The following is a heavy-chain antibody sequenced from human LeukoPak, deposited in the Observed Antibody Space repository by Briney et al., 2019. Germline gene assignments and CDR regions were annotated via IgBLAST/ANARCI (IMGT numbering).Heavy chain of an antibody. V-gene: IGHV3-7*01. CDR2: IKEVVGEK. J-gene: IGHJ3*02. CDR1: RFTFSSYW. Sequence: PGGSLRLSCAASRFTFSSYWMSCGRQAPGKGLEWVANIKEVVGEKYSVESLRGRFTISRENATSSLYLQMNSLRAEDTAVYYCARPYYGSGSYYYQAFDIWGQGKMVTVSS. D-gene: IGHD3-10*01. CDR3: ARPYYGSGSYYYQAFDI.